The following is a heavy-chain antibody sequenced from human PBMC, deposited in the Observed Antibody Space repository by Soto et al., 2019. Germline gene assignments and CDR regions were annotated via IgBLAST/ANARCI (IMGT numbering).Heavy chain of an antibody. CDR3: ARGLHYYDSSGYHQSPEDYDY. CDR2: IWYDGSNK. V-gene: IGHV3-33*01. Sequence: GGSLRLSCAASGFTFSSYGMHWVRQAPGKGLEWVAVIWYDGSNKYYADSVKGRFTISRDNSKNTLYLQMNSLRAEDTAVYYCARGLHYYDSSGYHQSPEDYDYWGQGTLVTVSS. D-gene: IGHD3-22*01. J-gene: IGHJ4*02. CDR1: GFTFSSYG.